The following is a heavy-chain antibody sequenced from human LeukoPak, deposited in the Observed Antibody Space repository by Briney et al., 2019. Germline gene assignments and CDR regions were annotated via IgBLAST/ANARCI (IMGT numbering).Heavy chain of an antibody. CDR2: IRSKAYGGTT. CDR1: GFIFGDYA. Sequence: TGGSLRLSCTASGFIFGDYAMSWFRQAPGKGLEWVGFIRSKAYGGTTEYAASVKGRFTISRDDSKSIAYLQMNSLKTEDTAVYYCTTHSGWYSFDYWGQGALVTVSS. CDR3: TTHSGWYSFDY. V-gene: IGHV3-49*03. D-gene: IGHD6-19*01. J-gene: IGHJ4*02.